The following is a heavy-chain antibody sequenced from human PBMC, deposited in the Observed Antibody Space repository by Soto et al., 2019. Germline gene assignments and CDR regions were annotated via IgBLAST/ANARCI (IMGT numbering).Heavy chain of an antibody. CDR2: ISYSGST. CDR3: ARIYGASLDY. D-gene: IGHD4-17*01. Sequence: SGTPSLTCTASGGSISRYYWSWIRQPPGKGLEWIGDISYSGSTNYNPSLKSRVTISVDTSKNQFSLKLSSVTAADTAVYYCARIYGASLDYWGQGTLVTVS. CDR1: GGSISRYY. J-gene: IGHJ4*02. V-gene: IGHV4-59*01.